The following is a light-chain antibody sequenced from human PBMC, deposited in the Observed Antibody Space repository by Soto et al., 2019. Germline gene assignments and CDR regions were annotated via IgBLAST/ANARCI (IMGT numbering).Light chain of an antibody. CDR1: QSVSSNY. CDR2: DVS. Sequence: DIVLTQSPGTLSLSPGERATLSCRSSQSVSSNYLAWYQQKPDQAPRLVICDVSGRATGIPDRFSGSGSGTEFTLTISRLEPDDSAVYYCQQYSISPTFGQGTKVEIK. J-gene: IGKJ1*01. CDR3: QQYSISPT. V-gene: IGKV3-20*01.